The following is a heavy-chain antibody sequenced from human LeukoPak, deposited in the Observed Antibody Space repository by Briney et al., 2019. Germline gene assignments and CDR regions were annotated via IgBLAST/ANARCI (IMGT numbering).Heavy chain of an antibody. CDR2: IYHSGST. CDR1: GYSISSGYY. CDR3: ARETYYDILTGSSNYFDY. J-gene: IGHJ4*02. D-gene: IGHD3-9*01. Sequence: SETLSLTCTVSGYSISSGYYWGWIRQPPGKGLEWIGSIYHSGSTYYNPSLKSRVTISVDTSKNQFSLKLSSVTAADTAVYYCARETYYDILTGSSNYFDYWGQGTLVTVSS. V-gene: IGHV4-38-2*02.